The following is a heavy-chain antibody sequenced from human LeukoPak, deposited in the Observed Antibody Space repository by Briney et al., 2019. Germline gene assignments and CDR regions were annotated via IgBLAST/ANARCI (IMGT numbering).Heavy chain of an antibody. CDR3: AKDRTANYAYGMDV. CDR1: GLTLSSYG. V-gene: IGHV3-30*18. CDR2: ISYDGSNK. Sequence: GGSLRLSCAASGLTLSSYGMHWVRQAPGKGLEWGAVISYDGSNKYYADSVKGRFTISRDNSKNTLYLQMNSLRAEDTAVYYCAKDRTANYAYGMDVWGQGTTVTVSS. D-gene: IGHD2-2*01. J-gene: IGHJ6*02.